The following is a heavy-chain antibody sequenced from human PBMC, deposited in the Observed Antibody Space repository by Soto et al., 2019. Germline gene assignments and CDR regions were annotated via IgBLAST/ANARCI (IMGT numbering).Heavy chain of an antibody. CDR3: ARDGVAVAGTGPYYYYGMDV. J-gene: IGHJ6*02. D-gene: IGHD6-19*01. Sequence: ASVKVSCKASGYTFTSYGISWVRQAPGQGLEWMGWISAYNGNTNYAQKLQGRVTMTTDTSTSTACMELRSLRSDDTAVYYCARDGVAVAGTGPYYYYGMDVWGQGTTVTVSS. CDR1: GYTFTSYG. CDR2: ISAYNGNT. V-gene: IGHV1-18*04.